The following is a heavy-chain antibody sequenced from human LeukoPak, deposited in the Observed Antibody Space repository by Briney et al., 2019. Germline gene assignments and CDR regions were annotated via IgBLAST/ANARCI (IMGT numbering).Heavy chain of an antibody. Sequence: PSQTLSLTCTVSDGSSTSGDYYWSWIRQPPGKGLEWIGEINHSGSTNYNPSLKSRVTISVDTSKNQFSLKLSSVTAADTAVYYCARGSLVRWNRARNWFDPWGQGTLVTVSS. CDR1: DGSSTSGDYY. D-gene: IGHD3-10*01. CDR3: ARGSLVRWNRARNWFDP. V-gene: IGHV4-30-4*08. J-gene: IGHJ5*02. CDR2: INHSGST.